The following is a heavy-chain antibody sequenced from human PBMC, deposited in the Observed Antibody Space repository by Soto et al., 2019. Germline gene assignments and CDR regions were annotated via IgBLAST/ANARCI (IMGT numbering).Heavy chain of an antibody. Sequence: SETLSLTCTVSGGSISSGDYYWSWIRQPPGKGLEWIGYIYYSGSTYYNPSPKSRVTISVDTSKNQFSLKLSSVTAADTAVYYCARGSPDIVATITEFGWFDPWGQGTLVTVSS. J-gene: IGHJ5*02. CDR2: IYYSGST. CDR3: ARGSPDIVATITEFGWFDP. D-gene: IGHD5-12*01. V-gene: IGHV4-30-4*01. CDR1: GGSISSGDYY.